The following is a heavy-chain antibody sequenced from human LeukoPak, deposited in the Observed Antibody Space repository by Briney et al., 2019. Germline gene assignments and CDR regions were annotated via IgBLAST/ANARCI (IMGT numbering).Heavy chain of an antibody. D-gene: IGHD2-2*02. V-gene: IGHV3-7*01. CDR2: IKQDGSEK. CDR1: GFTFSSYW. CDR3: ARVDCSSTSCYTGGSGLDH. J-gene: IGHJ4*02. Sequence: PGGPLRLSCAASGFTFSSYWMSWVRQAPGKGLEWVANIKQDGSEKYYVDSVKGRFTISRDNAKNTLYLQMNSLRAEDTAVYYCARVDCSSTSCYTGGSGLDHWGQGTLVTVSS.